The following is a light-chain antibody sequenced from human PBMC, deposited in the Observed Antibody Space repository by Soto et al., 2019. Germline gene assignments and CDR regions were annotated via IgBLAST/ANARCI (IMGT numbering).Light chain of an antibody. CDR1: QTISSW. V-gene: IGKV1-5*03. CDR2: KAS. CDR3: QHYNSYSEA. Sequence: STLSVSVGDRVTITCRASQTISSWLAWYQQKPGKAPKLLIYKASTLKSGVPSRFSGSGSGTEFTLTISSLQPDDFATYYCQHYNSYSEAFGQGTKVDIK. J-gene: IGKJ1*01.